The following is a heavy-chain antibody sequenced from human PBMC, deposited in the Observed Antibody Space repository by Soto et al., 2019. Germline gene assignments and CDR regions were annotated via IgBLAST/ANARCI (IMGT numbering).Heavy chain of an antibody. CDR1: GFTFSKVW. CDR2: IKSKTDGGTT. D-gene: IGHD1-1*01. J-gene: IGHJ4*02. Sequence: EVQLVESGGGLVKPGGSLRLSCAVSGFTFSKVWMNWVRQAPGKGLEWVGRIKSKTDGGTTDYAAAVKGRFTITRDDSNDTLYLQMNSLKTEDTAVYFCTTCRDDLLYWGQGTLVTVSS. V-gene: IGHV3-15*07. CDR3: TTCRDDLLY.